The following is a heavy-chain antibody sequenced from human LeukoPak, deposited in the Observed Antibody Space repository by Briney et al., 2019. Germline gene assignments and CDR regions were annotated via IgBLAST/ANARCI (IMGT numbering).Heavy chain of an antibody. D-gene: IGHD2-2*01. J-gene: IGHJ5*02. CDR1: GYTFTSYD. CDR3: ARAPIVVVPAVTNWFDP. Sequence: GASAKVYCKASGYTFTSYDINWGRQATRQGLEWMGWKNSNSGNTGYAKKFQGRVSMTTITSISTAYMELSSLRSEDTAVYYWARAPIVVVPAVTNWFDPWGQGTLVTVSS. V-gene: IGHV1-8*01. CDR2: KNSNSGNT.